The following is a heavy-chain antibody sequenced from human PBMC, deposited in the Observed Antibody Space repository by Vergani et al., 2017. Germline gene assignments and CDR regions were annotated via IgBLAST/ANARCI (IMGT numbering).Heavy chain of an antibody. Sequence: QVQLQQWGAGLLKPSETLSLTCAVYGGSFSGYYWSWIRQPPGKGLEWIGEINHSGSTNYNPSLKSRVTISVDTSKNQFSLKLSSVTAADTAVYYCARLFGYSSWYFDYWGQGTLVTVSS. D-gene: IGHD3-22*01. V-gene: IGHV4-34*01. J-gene: IGHJ4*02. CDR1: GGSFSGYY. CDR2: INHSGST. CDR3: ARLFGYSSWYFDY.